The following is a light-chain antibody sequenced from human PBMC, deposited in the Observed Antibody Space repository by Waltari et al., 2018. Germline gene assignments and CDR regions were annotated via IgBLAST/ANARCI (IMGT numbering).Light chain of an antibody. J-gene: IGLJ3*02. CDR3: AAWDDSLSGRV. CDR1: SSNIGSNY. Sequence: QSVLTQPPSASGTPGQRVTLSCSGSSSNIGSNYVYCYQQPPGTAPKRLIYRNNQRPSGVPDRFSGSKSGTSASLAISGLRSEDEADYYCAAWDDSLSGRVFGGGTKLTVL. V-gene: IGLV1-47*01. CDR2: RNN.